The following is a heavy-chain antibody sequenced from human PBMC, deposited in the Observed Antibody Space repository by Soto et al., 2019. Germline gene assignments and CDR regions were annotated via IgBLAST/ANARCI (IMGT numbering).Heavy chain of an antibody. Sequence: SETLSLTCAVYGGSFSGYYGSWFRQPPGKGLEWIGEINHSGSTNYNPSLKSRVTISVDTSKNQFSLKLSSVTAADTAVYYCARVPNNWFDPWGQGTLVTVSS. V-gene: IGHV4-34*01. CDR3: ARVPNNWFDP. J-gene: IGHJ5*02. CDR2: INHSGST. CDR1: GGSFSGYY.